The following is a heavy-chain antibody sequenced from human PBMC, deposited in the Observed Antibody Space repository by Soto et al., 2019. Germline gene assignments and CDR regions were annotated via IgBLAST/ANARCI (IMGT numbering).Heavy chain of an antibody. V-gene: IGHV4-4*02. CDR3: SREDRVVATIDAFDI. Sequence: QVQLQESGPGLVKPSGTLSLTCAVSGGSISSSNWWSWVRQPPGKGLEWIGEIYHSGSTNYNPSLKGRVTLSVAESKIQLSLKRSSVTAADTAVYYWSREDRVVATIDAFDIWGQGTMVTVSS. D-gene: IGHD1-26*01. CDR1: GGSISSSNW. CDR2: IYHSGST. J-gene: IGHJ3*02.